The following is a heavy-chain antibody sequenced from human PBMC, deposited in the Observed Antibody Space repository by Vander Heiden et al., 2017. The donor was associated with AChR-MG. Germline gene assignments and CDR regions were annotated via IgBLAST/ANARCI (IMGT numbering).Heavy chain of an antibody. Sequence: VQPVVSAGGLVLPRGPLQLSCPASGFPFISSRVSWVRQAPGKGLEWVANIKQGGSGKNYVDSVKGRFTISRDNAKNSLYLQMNSLRAEDTAVYYCARVPALLRFLEWKYGMDVWGQGTTVTVSS. J-gene: IGHJ6*02. D-gene: IGHD3-3*01. CDR2: IKQGGSGK. CDR3: ARVPALLRFLEWKYGMDV. CDR1: GFPFISSR. V-gene: IGHV3-7*01.